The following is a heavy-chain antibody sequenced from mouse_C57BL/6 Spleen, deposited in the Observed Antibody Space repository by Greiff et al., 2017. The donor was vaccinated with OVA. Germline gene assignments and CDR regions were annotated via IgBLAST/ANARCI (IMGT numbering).Heavy chain of an antibody. J-gene: IGHJ2*01. Sequence: QVHVKQPGAELVMPGASVKLSCKASGYTFTSYWMHWVKQRPGQGLEWIGEIDPSDSYTNYNQKFKGKSTLTVDKSSSTAYMQLSSLTSEDSAVYYCARVLYYYGSSHFDYWGQGTTLTVSS. D-gene: IGHD1-1*01. V-gene: IGHV1-69*01. CDR2: IDPSDSYT. CDR3: ARVLYYYGSSHFDY. CDR1: GYTFTSYW.